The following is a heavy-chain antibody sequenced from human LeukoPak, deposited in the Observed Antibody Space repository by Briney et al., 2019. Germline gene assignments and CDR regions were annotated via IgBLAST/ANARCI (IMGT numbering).Heavy chain of an antibody. CDR2: INPNSGGT. CDR3: ASLPYSSSSGSWFDP. Sequence: ASVKVSCKASGYTFTGYYTHWVRQAPGQGLEWMGWINPNSGGTNYAQKFQGRVTMTRDTSISTAYMELSRLRSDDTAVYYCASLPYSSSSGSWFDPWGPGTLVTVSS. CDR1: GYTFTGYY. V-gene: IGHV1-2*02. J-gene: IGHJ5*02. D-gene: IGHD6-6*01.